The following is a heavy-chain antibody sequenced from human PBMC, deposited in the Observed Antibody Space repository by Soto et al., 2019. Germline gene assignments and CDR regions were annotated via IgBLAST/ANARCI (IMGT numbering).Heavy chain of an antibody. J-gene: IGHJ3*02. CDR3: ARNYGGTNGRDDAFDI. CDR2: INVYNGNT. D-gene: IGHD4-17*01. V-gene: IGHV1-18*01. Sequence: QVQLVQSGAEVKKSGAPVKVSCKSSGYTFTSYGISWVRQAPGQGLEWMGWINVYNGNTKYAQKLLGRVTMTTDTSTSTAYMELRSLRSDDTAVYYCARNYGGTNGRDDAFDIWGQGTMVTVSS. CDR1: GYTFTSYG.